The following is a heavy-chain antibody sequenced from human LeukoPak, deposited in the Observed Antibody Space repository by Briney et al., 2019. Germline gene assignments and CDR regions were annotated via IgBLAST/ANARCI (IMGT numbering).Heavy chain of an antibody. CDR2: IYYSGST. CDR1: GGSISSYY. Sequence: SETLSLTCTVSGGSISSYYWSWIRQPPGKGLEWIGYIYYSGSTNYNPSLTSRVTVSVDTSKKQFSLKLSSVTAADTAVYYCASGYSYGHFDYWGQGTLVTVSS. D-gene: IGHD5-18*01. V-gene: IGHV4-59*01. CDR3: ASGYSYGHFDY. J-gene: IGHJ4*02.